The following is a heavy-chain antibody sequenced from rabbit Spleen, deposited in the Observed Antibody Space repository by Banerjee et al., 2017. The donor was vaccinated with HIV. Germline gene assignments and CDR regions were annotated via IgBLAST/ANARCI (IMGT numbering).Heavy chain of an antibody. V-gene: IGHV1S40*01. D-gene: IGHD1-1*01. CDR3: ARDLPEIIGWNFGF. CDR1: GFDLSSYYY. Sequence: QSLEESGGDLVKPGASLTLTCTASGFDLSSYYYVCWVRQAPGKGLEWIACIYISGGSTYYASWAKGRFTISETSSTTVTLQMTSLTAADTATYFCARDLPEIIGWNFGFWGPGTLVTVS. J-gene: IGHJ4*02. CDR2: IYISGGST.